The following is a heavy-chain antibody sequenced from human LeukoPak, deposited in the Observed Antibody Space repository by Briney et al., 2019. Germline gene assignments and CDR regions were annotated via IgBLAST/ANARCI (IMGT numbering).Heavy chain of an antibody. J-gene: IGHJ6*02. CDR1: GGSLSGYY. CDR3: ARTSSGWPYYYYGMDV. D-gene: IGHD6-19*01. V-gene: IGHV4-34*01. Sequence: SETLSLTCAVYGGSLSGYYWSWIRQPPGKGLEWIGEINHSGSTNYNPSLKSRVTISVDTSKNQFSLKLSSVTAADTAVYYCARTSSGWPYYYYGMDVWGQGTTVTVSS. CDR2: INHSGST.